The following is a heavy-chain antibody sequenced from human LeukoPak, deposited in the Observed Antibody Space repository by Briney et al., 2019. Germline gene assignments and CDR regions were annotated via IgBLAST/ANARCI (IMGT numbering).Heavy chain of an antibody. CDR2: IRYDGSNK. D-gene: IGHD3-10*01. V-gene: IGHV3-30*02. CDR1: GFTFSGYG. J-gene: IGHJ4*02. CDR3: ARDGFMFRGVIARLLVGY. Sequence: GGSLRLSCAASGFTFSGYGMHWVRQAPGKGLEWVAFIRYDGSNKYYADSVKGRFTISRDNSKNTLYLQMNSLRAEDTAVYYCARDGFMFRGVIARLLVGYWDQGTLVTVSS.